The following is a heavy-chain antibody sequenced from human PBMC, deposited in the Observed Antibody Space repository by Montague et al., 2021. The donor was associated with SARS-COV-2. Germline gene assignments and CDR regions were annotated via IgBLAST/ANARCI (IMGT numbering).Heavy chain of an antibody. Sequence: SLSLSCSASGFAFNTYPMNWVRQAPGKGLEWVSAMNSGGRNTYYADSVKGRFTISRDNPKQTLYLQMKNLRAEDTAIYFCAKDTFYCSGGSCNSSNDAFDLWGQGTMVIVSS. V-gene: IGHV3-23*01. D-gene: IGHD2-15*01. CDR1: GFAFNTYP. CDR3: AKDTFYCSGGSCNSSNDAFDL. J-gene: IGHJ3*01. CDR2: MNSGGRNT.